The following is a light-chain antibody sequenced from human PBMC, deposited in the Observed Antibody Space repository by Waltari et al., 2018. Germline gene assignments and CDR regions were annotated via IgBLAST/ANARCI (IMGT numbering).Light chain of an antibody. V-gene: IGKV3-20*01. J-gene: IGKJ1*01. CDR1: QSVSRY. Sequence: EVVLTHSPGTLSLSPGERATLSCRASQSVSRYLAWYQQKPGQAPRLLIYDTSTRATGIPDRFSGSGSGTDFSLTISRLDPEDFAVYYCQKYGTLPATFGQGTKVEVK. CDR3: QKYGTLPAT. CDR2: DTS.